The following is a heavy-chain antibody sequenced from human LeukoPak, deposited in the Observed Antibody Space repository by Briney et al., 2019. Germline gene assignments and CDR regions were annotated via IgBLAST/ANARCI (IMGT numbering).Heavy chain of an antibody. CDR3: AKGLFFQQLVHGEYFQH. CDR1: GFTFSTYA. CDR2: ISYDGSNK. Sequence: QPGRSLRLSCAASGFTFSTYAMHWVRQAPGKGLEWVAVISYDGSNKYYADSVKGRFTISRDNSKNTLYLQMNSLRAEDTAVYYCAKGLFFQQLVHGEYFQHWGQGTLVTVSS. J-gene: IGHJ1*01. V-gene: IGHV3-30*04. D-gene: IGHD6-13*01.